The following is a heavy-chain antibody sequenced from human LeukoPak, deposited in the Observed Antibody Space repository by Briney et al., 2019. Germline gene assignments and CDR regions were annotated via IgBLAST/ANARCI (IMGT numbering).Heavy chain of an antibody. V-gene: IGHV1-69*13. CDR2: IIPIFGTA. D-gene: IGHD3-10*01. J-gene: IGHJ4*02. CDR1: GYTLTQLS. CDR3: ASEGDMGRGVIIFDY. Sequence: SVKVSCKVSGYTLTQLSMHWMRQAPGQGLEWMGGIIPIFGTANYAQKFQGRVTITADESTSAAYMALSSLRSEVTAVYYCASEGDMGRGVIIFDYWGQGTLVTVSS.